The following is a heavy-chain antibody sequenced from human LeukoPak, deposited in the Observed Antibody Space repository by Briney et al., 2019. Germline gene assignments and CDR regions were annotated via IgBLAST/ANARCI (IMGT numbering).Heavy chain of an antibody. CDR2: ISGSGGST. J-gene: IGHJ4*02. V-gene: IGHV3-23*01. Sequence: GGSLRLSCAASGFTFSSYAMSWVRQAPGKGLEWVSAISGSGGSTYYADSVKGRFTISRDNSKNTLYLRMNSLRAEDTAVYYCAKDRRFGELTSGFDYWGQGTLVTVSS. D-gene: IGHD3-10*01. CDR1: GFTFSSYA. CDR3: AKDRRFGELTSGFDY.